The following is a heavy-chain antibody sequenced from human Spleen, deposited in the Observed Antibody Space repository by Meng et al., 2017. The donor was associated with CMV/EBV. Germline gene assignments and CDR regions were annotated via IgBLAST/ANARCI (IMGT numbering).Heavy chain of an antibody. J-gene: IGHJ4*02. D-gene: IGHD7-27*01. Sequence: ASVKVSCKASGYTFTDHYFHWVRQAPGQGLEWMGWIYPNSGGTHYAQKFQGRLTVTRDTSISTGYMELSSLGSDDTAVYYCARDNDWGPDYWGQGTRVTVSS. CDR1: GYTFTDHY. CDR2: IYPNSGGT. V-gene: IGHV1-2*02. CDR3: ARDNDWGPDY.